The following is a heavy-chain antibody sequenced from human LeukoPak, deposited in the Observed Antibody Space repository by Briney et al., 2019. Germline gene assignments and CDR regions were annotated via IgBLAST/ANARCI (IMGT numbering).Heavy chain of an antibody. CDR2: ISSSGSTI. J-gene: IGHJ4*02. V-gene: IGHV3-48*03. CDR1: GFTFSSYG. Sequence: SGGSLRLSCAASGFTFSSYGMNWVRQAPGKGLEWVSYISSSGSTIYYADSVKGRFTISRDNAKNSLYLQMNSLRAEDTAVYYCVSSSWYYFDYWGQGTLVTVSS. D-gene: IGHD6-13*01. CDR3: VSSSWYYFDY.